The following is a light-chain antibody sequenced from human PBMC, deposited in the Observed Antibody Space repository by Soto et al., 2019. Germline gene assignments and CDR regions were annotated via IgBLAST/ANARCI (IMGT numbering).Light chain of an antibody. CDR2: DVS. CDR3: QEYTTYART. J-gene: IGKJ1*01. V-gene: IGKV1-5*01. CDR1: QSGSRW. Sequence: DIQMTQSPSTLSASVGARVTITCRASQSGSRWLAWYQQKPGKVPTGLIYDVSTLQSGVPSRFSGGGSGTEFTLTITSLQPDDFATDYCQEYTTYARTFGQGTKVEVK.